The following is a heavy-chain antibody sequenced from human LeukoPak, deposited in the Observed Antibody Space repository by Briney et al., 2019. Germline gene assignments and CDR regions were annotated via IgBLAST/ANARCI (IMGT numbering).Heavy chain of an antibody. CDR2: IYYSGSV. CDR3: ARDSSLVVIAVSQGDFDY. V-gene: IGHV4-39*07. CDR1: GGSISSGNYY. D-gene: IGHD2-21*01. J-gene: IGHJ4*02. Sequence: SETLSLTCTVSGGSISSGNYYWGWIRQPPGKGLEWIGSIYYSGSVYYNPSLKSRVTISVDTSKNQFSLKLNSVTAADTAVYYCARDSSLVVIAVSQGDFDYWGQGTLVTVSS.